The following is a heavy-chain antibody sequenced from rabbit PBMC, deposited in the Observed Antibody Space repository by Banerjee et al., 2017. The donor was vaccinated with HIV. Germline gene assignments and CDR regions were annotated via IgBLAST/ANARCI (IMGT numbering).Heavy chain of an antibody. CDR2: IYAGSSGST. CDR1: GFSFTDTYY. J-gene: IGHJ6*01. D-gene: IGHD6-1*01. Sequence: QSLEESGGDLVKPGASLTLTCTASGFSFTDTYYMCWVRQAPGKGLEWIGCIYAGSSGSTYYASWAKGRFTISKTSSTTVTLQMTSLIAADTAIYFCARDYYSFGYTGYAPSDVWGPGTLVTVS. V-gene: IGHV1S40*01. CDR3: ARDYYSFGYTGYAPSDV.